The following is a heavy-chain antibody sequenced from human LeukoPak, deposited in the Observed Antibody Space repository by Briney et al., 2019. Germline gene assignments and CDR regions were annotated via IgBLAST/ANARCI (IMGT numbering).Heavy chain of an antibody. CDR3: ARGGRGVWGSLDY. V-gene: IGHV3-30*03. CDR2: ISYDGSNK. CDR1: GFTFSSYG. J-gene: IGHJ4*02. D-gene: IGHD3-16*01. Sequence: GGSLRLSCAASGFTFSSYGMHWVRQAPGKGLEWVAVISYDGSNKYNVDSVKGRFTISRDNSKSTLYLQMNSLRAEDTAVYYCARGGRGVWGSLDYWGQGTLVTVSS.